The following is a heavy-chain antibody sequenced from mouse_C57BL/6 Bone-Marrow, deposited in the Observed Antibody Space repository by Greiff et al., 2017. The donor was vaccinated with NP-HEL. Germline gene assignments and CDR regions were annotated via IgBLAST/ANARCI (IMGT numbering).Heavy chain of an antibody. J-gene: IGHJ3*01. Sequence: EVKLVESGGGLVQPKGSLKLSCAASGFSFNTYAMNWVRQAPGKGLEWVARIRSKSNNYATYYADSVKDRFTISRDDSESMLYLQMNNLKTEDTAMYYCVSEGLRRGLAYWGQETLVTVSA. D-gene: IGHD2-2*01. CDR2: IRSKSNNYAT. V-gene: IGHV10-1*01. CDR1: GFSFNTYA. CDR3: VSEGLRRGLAY.